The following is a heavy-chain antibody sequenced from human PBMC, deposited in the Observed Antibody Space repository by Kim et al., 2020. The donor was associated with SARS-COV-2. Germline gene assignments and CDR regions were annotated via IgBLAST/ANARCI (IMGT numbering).Heavy chain of an antibody. CDR3: TRRRGVPYASEGWFDP. CDR2: IRSKANSYAT. D-gene: IGHD3-10*01. J-gene: IGHJ5*02. Sequence: GGSLRLSCAASGFTFSGSAMHWVRQASGKGLEWVGRIRSKANSYATAYAASVKGRFTISRDDSKNTAYLQMNSLKTEDTAVYYCTRRRGVPYASEGWFDPWGQGTLVTVSS. V-gene: IGHV3-73*01. CDR1: GFTFSGSA.